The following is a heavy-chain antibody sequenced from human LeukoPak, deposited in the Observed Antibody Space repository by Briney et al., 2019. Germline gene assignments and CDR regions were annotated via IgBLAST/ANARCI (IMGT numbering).Heavy chain of an antibody. V-gene: IGHV1-2*02. CDR2: INPNSGGT. CDR3: ARYYIEGRCFDY. CDR1: GYTFTGYY. Sequence: GASVKVSCKASGYTFTGYYIHWVRQAPGQGLEWMGWINPNSGGTNYAQKFQGRVTMTRDTFIRTAYMELSRLRSDDTAMYYCARYYIEGRCFDYWGQGTLVTVSS. D-gene: IGHD3-10*01. J-gene: IGHJ4*02.